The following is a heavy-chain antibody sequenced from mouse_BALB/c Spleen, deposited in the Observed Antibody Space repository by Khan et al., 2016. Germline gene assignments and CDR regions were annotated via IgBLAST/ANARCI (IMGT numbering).Heavy chain of an antibody. Sequence: EVQLQESGPGLVKPSQTVSLTCTVTGISITTGNYRWSWIRQFPGNKLEWIGYIYYSGPITYNPSLTSRTTTTRDTSKNQFFLEMNSLTAEDTATYYCARAHYDYDAMDYWGQGTSVTVSP. CDR3: ARAHYDYDAMDY. J-gene: IGHJ4*01. CDR2: IYYSGPI. D-gene: IGHD1-1*02. V-gene: IGHV3-5*02. CDR1: GISITTGNYR.